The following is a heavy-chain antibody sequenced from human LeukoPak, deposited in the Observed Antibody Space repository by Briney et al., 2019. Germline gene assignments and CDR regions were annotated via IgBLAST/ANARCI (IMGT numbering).Heavy chain of an antibody. V-gene: IGHV1-46*01. D-gene: IGHD3-10*01. CDR2: INPSGGST. J-gene: IGHJ4*02. CDR3: ARARGVIPRDY. Sequence: ASVKVSCKASGYTFTSYAMNWVRQAPGQGLEWMGIINPSGGSTSYAQKFQGRVTMTRDTSTSTVYMELSSLRSEDTAVYYCARARGVIPRDYWGQGTLVTVSS. CDR1: GYTFTSYA.